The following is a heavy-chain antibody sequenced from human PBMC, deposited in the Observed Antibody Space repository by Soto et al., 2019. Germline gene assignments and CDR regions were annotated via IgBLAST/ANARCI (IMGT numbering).Heavy chain of an antibody. Sequence: QVQLVQSGAEVKKPGASVKVSCKASGYTFNSYGITWVRQAPGQGLEWMGCISADNGNTNYAQNLQGRVTMTTDTSTSTAYMERRSLRSDDTAVYYCARGGGLGKLAMGFDYWGQGTLVTVSS. CDR3: ARGGGLGKLAMGFDY. V-gene: IGHV1-18*01. D-gene: IGHD3-16*01. CDR1: GYTFNSYG. CDR2: ISADNGNT. J-gene: IGHJ4*02.